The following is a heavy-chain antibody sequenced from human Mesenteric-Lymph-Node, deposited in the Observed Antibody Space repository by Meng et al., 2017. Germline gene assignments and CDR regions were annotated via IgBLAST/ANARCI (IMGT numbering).Heavy chain of an antibody. D-gene: IGHD3-10*01. CDR3: AKGVYYYGSGSYYRSPMDPFDY. CDR2: INAGNGNT. CDR1: GFSFTSHS. J-gene: IGHJ4*02. Sequence: PSVKVSCKTSGFSFTSHSIHWVRQAPGQRLEWMGWINAGNGNTKYSQKFQGRVTITRDTSASTAYMELSILRSEETAVYYCAKGVYYYGSGSYYRSPMDPFDYWGQGTLVTVSS. V-gene: IGHV1-3*01.